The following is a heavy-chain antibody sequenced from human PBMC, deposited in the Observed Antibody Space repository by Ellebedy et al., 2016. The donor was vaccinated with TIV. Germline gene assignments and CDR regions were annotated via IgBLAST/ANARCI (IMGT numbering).Heavy chain of an antibody. CDR1: GFIFSSHV. CDR3: AKRAGGFPHFDY. Sequence: GESLKISCAASGFIFSSHVMSWVRQAPGKGLEWVSFIRGSADSAYYADSVKGRFTISRDNSKNTLYLQMNSLRVEDTAVYYCAKRAGGFPHFDYWGQGTLVTVSS. D-gene: IGHD3-10*01. CDR2: IRGSADSA. J-gene: IGHJ4*02. V-gene: IGHV3-23*01.